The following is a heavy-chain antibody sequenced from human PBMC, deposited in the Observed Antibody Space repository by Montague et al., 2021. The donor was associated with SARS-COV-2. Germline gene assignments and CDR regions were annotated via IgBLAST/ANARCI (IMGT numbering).Heavy chain of an antibody. J-gene: IGHJ4*02. CDR2: ISYSATS. CDR1: GASSSTKNYY. V-gene: IGHV4-39*01. Sequence: SETLSLTCTFSGASSSTKNYYWGWIRQPPGNGLEWIGSISYSATSYSNPSLKSRVTMSVDTSRNQLSLNLSSVTVADTAVYYCARLGITLGGVIVIRYYFDFWGQGTLVTVSS. CDR3: ARLGITLGGVIVIRYYFDF. D-gene: IGHD3-16*02.